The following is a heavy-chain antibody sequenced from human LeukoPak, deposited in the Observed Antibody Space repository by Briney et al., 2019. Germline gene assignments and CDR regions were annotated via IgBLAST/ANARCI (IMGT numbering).Heavy chain of an antibody. CDR3: ARVSRVGSYYGY. Sequence: ASVKVSCKASGYTFTSHGISWVRQAPGQGLEWVGWISAYNGNTNYAQKLQGRVTMTTDTSTSTAYMELRSLRSDDTAVYYCARVSRVGSYYGYWGQGTLVTVSS. J-gene: IGHJ4*02. CDR2: ISAYNGNT. CDR1: GYTFTSHG. D-gene: IGHD1-26*01. V-gene: IGHV1-18*01.